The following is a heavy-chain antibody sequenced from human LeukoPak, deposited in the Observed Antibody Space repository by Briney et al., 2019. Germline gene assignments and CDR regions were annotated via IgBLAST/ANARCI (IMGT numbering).Heavy chain of an antibody. V-gene: IGHV3-13*04. D-gene: IGHD3-22*01. J-gene: IGHJ3*02. CDR3: ARGSHYYDSSGSDAFDI. Sequence: GGSLRLSCAASGFTFSSYDMHWVRQATGKGLEWVSAIGTASDTYYPGSVKGRFTISRENAKNSLYLQMNSLRAGDTAVYYCARGSHYYDSSGSDAFDIWGQGTMVTVSS. CDR1: GFTFSSYD. CDR2: IGTASDT.